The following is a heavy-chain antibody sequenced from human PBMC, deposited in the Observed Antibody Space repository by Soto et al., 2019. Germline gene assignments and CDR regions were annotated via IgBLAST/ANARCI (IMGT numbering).Heavy chain of an antibody. D-gene: IGHD6-13*01. J-gene: IGHJ6*02. V-gene: IGHV1-2*02. Sequence: ASVKVSCKASGYTFTGYYMHWVRQAPGQGLEWMGWINPNSGGTNYAQKFQGRVTMTRDTSISTAYMELSRLRSDDTAVYYCARDLFRGHHSSSWAMDVWGQGTTVTVSS. CDR1: GYTFTGYY. CDR2: INPNSGGT. CDR3: ARDLFRGHHSSSWAMDV.